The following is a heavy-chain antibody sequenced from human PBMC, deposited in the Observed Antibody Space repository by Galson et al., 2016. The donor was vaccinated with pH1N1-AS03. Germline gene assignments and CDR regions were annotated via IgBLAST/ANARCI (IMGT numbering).Heavy chain of an antibody. D-gene: IGHD3-22*01. Sequence: SVKVSCKASGYTFTSHVVDWVRQAPGQSLEWMGWINTDTGYTKYSQKFQGRVTITKDTSATTAYMELNSLTSEDTAVYYCERNSSGGGGLDHWGQGTLVTVSS. V-gene: IGHV1-3*04. CDR3: ERNSSGGGGLDH. CDR1: GYTFTSHV. J-gene: IGHJ4*02. CDR2: INTDTGYT.